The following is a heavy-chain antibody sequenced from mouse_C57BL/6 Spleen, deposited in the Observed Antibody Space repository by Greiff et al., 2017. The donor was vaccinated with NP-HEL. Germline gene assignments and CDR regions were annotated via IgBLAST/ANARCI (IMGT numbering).Heavy chain of an antibody. Sequence: VQLQQSGPELVKPGASVKISCKASGYAFSSSWMNWVKQRPGKGLEWIGRIYPGDGDTNYNGKFKGKATLTADKSSSTAYMQLSSLTSEDASVYFCARTTNWDWYAMDYWGQGTSVTVSS. CDR1: GYAFSSSW. CDR3: ARTTNWDWYAMDY. V-gene: IGHV1-82*01. J-gene: IGHJ4*01. D-gene: IGHD4-1*01. CDR2: IYPGDGDT.